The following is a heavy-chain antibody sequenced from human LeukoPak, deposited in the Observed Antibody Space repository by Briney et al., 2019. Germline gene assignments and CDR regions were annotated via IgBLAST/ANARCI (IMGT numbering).Heavy chain of an antibody. CDR1: EFSVGSNY. J-gene: IGHJ4*02. CDR2: ISSSSSYI. CDR3: ARDRGLDYGDYPYYFDY. Sequence: GGSLRLSCAASEFSVGSNYMTWVRQAPGKGLEWVSSISSSSSYIYYADSVKGRFTISRDNAKNSLYLQMNSLRAEDTAVYYCARDRGLDYGDYPYYFDYWGQGTLVTVSS. V-gene: IGHV3-21*01. D-gene: IGHD4-17*01.